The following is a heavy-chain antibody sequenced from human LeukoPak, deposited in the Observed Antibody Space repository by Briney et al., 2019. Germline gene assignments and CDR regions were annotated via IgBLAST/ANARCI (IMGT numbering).Heavy chain of an antibody. Sequence: GGSLRLSCAASGFTFSAYCMSWVRQAPGKGLEWVASINQDGSEKYYVDSVKGRFTISRDNAKNSLYLQMHSLRAEDTAVYHCSGVSLWPGQPHYFHSWREGTVVTVSS. V-gene: IGHV3-7*01. CDR1: GFTFSAYC. CDR2: INQDGSEK. J-gene: IGHJ4*02. CDR3: SGVSLWPGQPHYFHS. D-gene: IGHD2/OR15-2a*01.